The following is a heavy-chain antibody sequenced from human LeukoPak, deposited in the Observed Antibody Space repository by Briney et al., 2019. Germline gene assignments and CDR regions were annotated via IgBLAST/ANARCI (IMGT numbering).Heavy chain of an antibody. D-gene: IGHD3-16*02. V-gene: IGHV4-34*01. CDR3: ARGVISCPHYVRGSYRYCDAFDI. CDR2: INHSGST. CDR1: GRSFSGYY. Sequence: SETLSLTCAVYGRSFSGYYWSWIRQPPGKGLEWIGEINHSGSTNYNPSLKSRVTISVDTSKNQFSLKLSSVTAADTAVYYCARGVISCPHYVRGSYRYCDAFDIWGQGTMVTVSS. J-gene: IGHJ3*02.